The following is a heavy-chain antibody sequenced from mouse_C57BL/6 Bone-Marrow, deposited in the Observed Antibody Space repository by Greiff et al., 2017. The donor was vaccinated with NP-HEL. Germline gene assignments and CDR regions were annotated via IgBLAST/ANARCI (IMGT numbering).Heavy chain of an antibody. J-gene: IGHJ2*01. Sequence: EVMLVESGGGLVKPGGSLKLSCAASGFTFSSYAMSWVRQTPEKRLEWVATISDGGSYTYYPDNVKGRFPISRDNAKNNLYLQMSHLKSEDTAMYYCAREGEDYCDDWGQGTTLPVSS. V-gene: IGHV5-4*01. CDR2: ISDGGSYT. CDR3: AREGEDYCDD. CDR1: GFTFSSYA.